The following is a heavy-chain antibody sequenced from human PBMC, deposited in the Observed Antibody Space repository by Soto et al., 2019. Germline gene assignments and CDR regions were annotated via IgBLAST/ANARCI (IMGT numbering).Heavy chain of an antibody. V-gene: IGHV3-30*18. CDR2: ISYDGTEK. J-gene: IGHJ4*01. CDR3: SNAYATTAQGS. D-gene: IGHD4-17*01. CDR1: GFSFAYYG. Sequence: QVQLVESGGGVVQPGRSLRLSCAASGFSFAYYGMHWVRQAPGKGLEWVAVISYDGTEKYYEDSVKCGFTNSRDNTKKPLDQQINRLRGDDTAVYFSSNAYATTAQGSWGHATQVTVSS.